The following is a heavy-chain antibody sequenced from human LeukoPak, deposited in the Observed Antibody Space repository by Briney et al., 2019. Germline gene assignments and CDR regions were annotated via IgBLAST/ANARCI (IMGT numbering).Heavy chain of an antibody. CDR2: INPNSGGT. Sequence: GAPVKVSCKASGYTFTGYYMHWVRQAPGQGLGWMGWINPNSGGTNYAQKFQGRVTMTRNTSISTAYMELSRLRSDDTAVYYCARGPYYYDSSGYLSGSAFDIWGQGTMVTVSS. V-gene: IGHV1-2*02. D-gene: IGHD3-22*01. CDR3: ARGPYYYDSSGYLSGSAFDI. J-gene: IGHJ3*02. CDR1: GYTFTGYY.